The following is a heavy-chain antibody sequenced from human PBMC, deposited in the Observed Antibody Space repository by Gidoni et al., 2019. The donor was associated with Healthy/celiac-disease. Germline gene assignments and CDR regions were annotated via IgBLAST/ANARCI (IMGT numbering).Heavy chain of an antibody. CDR1: GYYVTGSY. D-gene: IGHD2-15*01. CDR3: ARVPRDVVVGAGLGLGY. Sequence: QVQQVQSGAEVKKPGASVKVSCKASGYYVTGSYMHWVRHAPGQELEWMGWITPNSCGTNYAQKYQGRVTMIRDKSISTAYMELSRLRSDDTAVYYCARVPRDVVVGAGLGLGYWGQGTMVTVSS. V-gene: IGHV1-2*02. J-gene: IGHJ4*02. CDR2: ITPNSCGT.